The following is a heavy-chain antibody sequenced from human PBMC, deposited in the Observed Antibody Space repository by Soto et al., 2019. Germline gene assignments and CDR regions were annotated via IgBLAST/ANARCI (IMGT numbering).Heavy chain of an antibody. CDR2: INAGNGNT. CDR1: GYTFTSYA. CDR3: ARDRVAVAGTNFYYYDYGMDV. Sequence: ASVKVSCKASGYTFTSYAMHWVRQAPGQRLEWMGWINAGNGNTKYSQKFQGRVTITRDTSASTAYMELSSLRSEDTAVYYCARDRVAVAGTNFYYYDYGMDVWGQGTTVTVSS. V-gene: IGHV1-3*01. J-gene: IGHJ6*02. D-gene: IGHD6-19*01.